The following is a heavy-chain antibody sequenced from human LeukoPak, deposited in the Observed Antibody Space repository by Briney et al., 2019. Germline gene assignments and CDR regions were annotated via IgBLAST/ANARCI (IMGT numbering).Heavy chain of an antibody. J-gene: IGHJ4*02. Sequence: PGGSLRLSCEASGFNFNDYDINWVRQSPGKGLEWLSSIGSSGDSSTYYADSIKGRFTISRDNAKSFLYLQMNSLRVEDTAVYHCVRQAGRAGGQWGQGTLIAVSS. CDR1: GFNFNDYD. CDR2: IGSSGDSST. CDR3: VRQAGRAGGQ. D-gene: IGHD3-10*01. V-gene: IGHV3-11*01.